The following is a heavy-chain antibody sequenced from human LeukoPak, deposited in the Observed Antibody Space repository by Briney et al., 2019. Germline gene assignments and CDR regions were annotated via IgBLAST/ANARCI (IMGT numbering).Heavy chain of an antibody. CDR3: ARRQYGDHYYFDY. D-gene: IGHD4-17*01. CDR2: IGYVGDT. Sequence: SETLSLTCSVSGGSISSNHYYWGWIRQPPGKGLEWIANIGYVGDTYYNPSLKSRVTISVDTSKNQFSPMLNSVTAADTAVYYCARRQYGDHYYFDYWGQGTLVTVSS. V-gene: IGHV4-39*01. CDR1: GGSISSNHYY. J-gene: IGHJ4*02.